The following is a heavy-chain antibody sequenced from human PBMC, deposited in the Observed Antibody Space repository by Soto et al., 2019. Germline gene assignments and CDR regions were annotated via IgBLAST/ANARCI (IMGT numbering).Heavy chain of an antibody. D-gene: IGHD6-13*01. J-gene: IGHJ4*02. CDR2: ISAYNGNT. CDR3: ARDLGQQLVDY. CDR1: GYTFTSYG. V-gene: IGHV1-18*01. Sequence: QVQLVQSGAEVKKLGTSVKVSCKASGYTFTSYGITWVRQAPGQGLEWMGWISAYNGNTKYAQKLQGIGTMTTDTSTSTAYMELRSLRSDDTAVYYCARDLGQQLVDYWGQGTLATVSS.